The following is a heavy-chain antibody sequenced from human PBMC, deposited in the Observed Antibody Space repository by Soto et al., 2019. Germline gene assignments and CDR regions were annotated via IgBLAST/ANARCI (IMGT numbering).Heavy chain of an antibody. D-gene: IGHD3-3*01. CDR2: IYYSGST. J-gene: IGHJ4*02. V-gene: IGHV4-59*08. Sequence: QVQLQESGPGLVKPSETLSLTCSVSGGSIGSYYWSWIRQHPGKGLEWIGYIYYSGSTNYNSSLKSRVTISVDTSKNQFSLKLSSVTAAETAVYYCARGGWRQIDYWGQGTLVTVSS. CDR3: ARGGWRQIDY. CDR1: GGSIGSYY.